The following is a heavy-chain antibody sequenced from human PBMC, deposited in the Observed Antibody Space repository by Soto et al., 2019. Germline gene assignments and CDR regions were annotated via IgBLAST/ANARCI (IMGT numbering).Heavy chain of an antibody. CDR2: IYYSGST. Sequence: PSETLSLTCTVSGGSISSYYWSWIRQPPGKGLEWIGYIYYSGSTNYNPSLKSRVTISVDTSKNQFSLKLSSVTAADTAVYYCARLPLTNYDFWSGYSNYRPYYYYMDVWGKGTTVTVSS. V-gene: IGHV4-59*12. CDR1: GGSISSYY. D-gene: IGHD3-3*01. J-gene: IGHJ6*03. CDR3: ARLPLTNYDFWSGYSNYRPYYYYMDV.